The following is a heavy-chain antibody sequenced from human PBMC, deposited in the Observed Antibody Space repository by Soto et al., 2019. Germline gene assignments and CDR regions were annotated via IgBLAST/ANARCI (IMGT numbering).Heavy chain of an antibody. CDR3: AKDTSSSPYYMDV. J-gene: IGHJ6*03. D-gene: IGHD2-2*01. CDR1: GFTFSNFA. Sequence: EVQVLESGGGSVQPGGSLRLSCAASGFTFSNFAMSWVRHAPGKGLEWVSEITGSTGTTYYAVSVKGRFIISRDNSKNTVHPQMNSLRAEETAVYYCAKDTSSSPYYMDVWGKGTTVTVSS. V-gene: IGHV3-23*01. CDR2: ITGSTGTT.